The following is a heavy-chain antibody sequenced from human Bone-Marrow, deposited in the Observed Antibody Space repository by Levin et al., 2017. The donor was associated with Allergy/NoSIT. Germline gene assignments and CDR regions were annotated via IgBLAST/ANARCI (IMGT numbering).Heavy chain of an antibody. Sequence: SQTLSLTCAVYGGSFSGYYWSWIRQPPGKGLEWIGEINHSGSTNYNPSLKSRVTISVDTSKNQFSLKLSSVTAADTAVYYCARGRRSYNWNYSSSVYYMDVWGKGTTVTVSS. D-gene: IGHD1-7*01. CDR2: INHSGST. V-gene: IGHV4-34*01. CDR3: ARGRRSYNWNYSSSVYYMDV. J-gene: IGHJ6*03. CDR1: GGSFSGYY.